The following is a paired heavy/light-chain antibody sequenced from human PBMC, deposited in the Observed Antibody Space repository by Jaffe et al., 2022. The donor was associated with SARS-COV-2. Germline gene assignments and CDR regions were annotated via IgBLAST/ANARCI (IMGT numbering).Heavy chain of an antibody. V-gene: IGHV3-30-3*01. CDR3: ARDVSDVLVVPAARYYYCGLDL. Sequence: QVQLVESGGGVVQPGRSLRLSCGASGFMFSSFSMHWVRQAPGKGLEWVAVISYDETNEYYADSVRGRFTISRDNSKNTLYLQVDSVRSEDTAVYYCARDVSDVLVVPAARYYYCGLDLWGQGTTVTVSS. D-gene: IGHD2-2*01. J-gene: IGHJ6*02. CDR2: ISYDETNE. CDR1: GFMFSSFS.
Light chain of an antibody. CDR2: EVN. J-gene: IGLJ3*02. CDR3: SSYTSSNTLV. V-gene: IGLV2-14*01. CDR1: SSDVGGYSY. Sequence: QSALTQPASVSGSPGQSIAISCTGTSSDVGGYSYVSWYQQHPGKAPKLIIYEVNIRPSGVPDRFSGSKSGNTASLTISGLQAGDEADYYCSSYTSSNTLVFGGGTKLTVL.